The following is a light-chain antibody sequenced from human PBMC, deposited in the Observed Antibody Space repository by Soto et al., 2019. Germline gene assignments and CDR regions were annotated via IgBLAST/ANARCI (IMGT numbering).Light chain of an antibody. CDR3: SSYTSSSTLV. V-gene: IGLV2-14*01. CDR2: DVT. J-gene: IGLJ1*01. Sequence: QSALTQPAFVSGSPGQSITISCTGTSTDVGGYNFVSWYQQHPGKVPKLMIYDVTNRPSGVSNRFSGSKSGNTASLTISGLQAEDEADYYCSSYTSSSTLVFGTRTKVTVL. CDR1: STDVGGYNF.